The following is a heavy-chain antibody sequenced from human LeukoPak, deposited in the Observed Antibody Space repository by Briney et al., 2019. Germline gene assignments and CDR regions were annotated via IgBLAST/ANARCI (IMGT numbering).Heavy chain of an antibody. CDR2: INSDGSST. Sequence: GGSLRLSCAASGFTFSSYWMHWVRQAPGKGLVWVSRINSDGSSTSYADSVKGRFTISRDNAKNTLYLQMNGLRAEDTAVYYCSRSAYYDGSGNYYDYWGQGTLVTVSS. J-gene: IGHJ4*02. V-gene: IGHV3-74*01. CDR3: SRSAYYDGSGNYYDY. D-gene: IGHD3-22*01. CDR1: GFTFSSYW.